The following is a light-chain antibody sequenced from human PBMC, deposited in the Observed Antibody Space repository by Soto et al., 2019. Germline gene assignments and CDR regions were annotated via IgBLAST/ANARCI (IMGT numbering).Light chain of an antibody. CDR3: HQYDNPVFT. V-gene: IGKV1-33*01. J-gene: IGKJ3*01. Sequence: DIQMTQSPSSLSASVGDRVTITCQASQEISNYLNWYQQKPGKAPKLLIYDASNLETGVPSRFSGSGSGTDFTFTISSLQPEDIATYYCHQYDNPVFTFGPGTKVDIK. CDR2: DAS. CDR1: QEISNY.